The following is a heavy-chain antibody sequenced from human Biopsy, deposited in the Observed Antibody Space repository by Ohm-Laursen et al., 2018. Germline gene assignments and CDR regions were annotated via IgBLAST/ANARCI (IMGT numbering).Heavy chain of an antibody. Sequence: SETLSLTCNVSGGDINNYYWSWVRQPPGKGLEWIGYISYSGSTNYNPSLRSRVTISLDTSKNQFSLKLSSVTAADTAVYYCARLPHGDLRYNFDYWGQGTLVTVSS. D-gene: IGHD2-21*02. V-gene: IGHV4-59*08. CDR3: ARLPHGDLRYNFDY. CDR2: ISYSGST. J-gene: IGHJ4*02. CDR1: GGDINNYY.